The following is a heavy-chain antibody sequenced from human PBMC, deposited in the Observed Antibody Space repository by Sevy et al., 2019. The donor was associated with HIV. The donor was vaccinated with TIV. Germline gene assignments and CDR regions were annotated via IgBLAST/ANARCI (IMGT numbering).Heavy chain of an antibody. V-gene: IGHV1-69*10. Sequence: ASVKVSCKASGGTFGSYGISWVRQAAGQRLEWMGGIIPILGMTHYAQKFQDRVTITADRSMTTAYMELSSLRSEDSAIYYCARHLYDSGAYYDSWGQGTQVTVSS. CDR3: ARHLYDSGAYYDS. J-gene: IGHJ5*01. CDR2: IIPILGMT. D-gene: IGHD3-22*01. CDR1: GGTFGSYG.